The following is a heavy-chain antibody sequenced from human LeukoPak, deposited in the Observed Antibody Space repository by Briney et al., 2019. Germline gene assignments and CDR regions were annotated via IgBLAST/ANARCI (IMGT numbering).Heavy chain of an antibody. D-gene: IGHD3-10*01. CDR2: IYSGGST. Sequence: GGSLRLSCAASGFSISHYYMSWVRQAPGKGLEWVSVIYSGGSTYYADSVKGRFTISRDNSKNTLYLQMNSLRAEDTAVYYCARGEGFLFDYWGQGTLVTVSS. J-gene: IGHJ4*02. CDR1: GFSISHYY. V-gene: IGHV3-53*01. CDR3: ARGEGFLFDY.